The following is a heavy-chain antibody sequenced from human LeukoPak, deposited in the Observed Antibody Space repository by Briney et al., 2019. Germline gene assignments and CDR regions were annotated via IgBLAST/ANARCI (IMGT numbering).Heavy chain of an antibody. Sequence: MPSETLSLTCTVSGGSISSSSYYWGWIRQPPGKGLEWIGSIYYSGSTYYNPSLKSRVTISVDTSKNQFSLKLSSVTAADTAVYYCARHGRGGYAQLDYWGQGTLVTVSS. V-gene: IGHV4-39*01. CDR2: IYYSGST. CDR3: ARHGRGGYAQLDY. J-gene: IGHJ4*02. CDR1: GGSISSSSYY. D-gene: IGHD1-26*01.